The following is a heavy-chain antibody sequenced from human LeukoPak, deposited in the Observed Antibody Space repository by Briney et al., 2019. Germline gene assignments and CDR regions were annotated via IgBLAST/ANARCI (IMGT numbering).Heavy chain of an antibody. CDR1: GFTFSDYY. CDR3: ARDPPPSWSKPYYYYYGMDV. J-gene: IGHJ6*02. V-gene: IGHV3-11*01. CDR2: ISSSGSTI. Sequence: SGGSLRLSCAASGFTFSDYYMSWIRQAPGKGLEWVSYISSSGSTIYYADSVKGRFTISRDNAKNSLYLQMNSLRAEDTAVYYCARDPPPSWSKPYYYYYGMDVWGQGTTVTVSS. D-gene: IGHD6-13*01.